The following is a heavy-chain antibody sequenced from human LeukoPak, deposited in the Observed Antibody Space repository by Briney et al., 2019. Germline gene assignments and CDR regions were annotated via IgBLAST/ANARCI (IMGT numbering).Heavy chain of an antibody. CDR1: GFTFSSYA. J-gene: IGHJ4*02. Sequence: GGSLRLSCAASGFTFSSYAMHWVRQAPGKGLEYVSAISSNGGSTYYANSVKGRFTISRDNSKNMLYLQMGSLRDEDMAVYYCARRDTSGYFADYWGQGTLVTVSS. D-gene: IGHD6-19*01. CDR2: ISSNGGST. CDR3: ARRDTSGYFADY. V-gene: IGHV3-64*01.